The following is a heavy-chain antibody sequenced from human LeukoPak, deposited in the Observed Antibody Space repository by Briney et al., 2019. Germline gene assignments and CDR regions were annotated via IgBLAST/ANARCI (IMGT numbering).Heavy chain of an antibody. D-gene: IGHD2-2*02. Sequence: GASVKVSCKASGYTFTSYDINWVRQATGQGLEWMGWIVVGSGNTNYAQKFQERVTITRDMSTSTAYMELSSLRSEDTAVYYCAAVGYCSSTSCYTYYWGQGTLVTVSS. V-gene: IGHV1-58*02. CDR1: GYTFTSYD. CDR2: IVVGSGNT. J-gene: IGHJ4*02. CDR3: AAVGYCSSTSCYTYY.